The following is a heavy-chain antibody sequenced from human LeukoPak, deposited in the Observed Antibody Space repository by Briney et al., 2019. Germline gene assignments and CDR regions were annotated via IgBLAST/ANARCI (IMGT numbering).Heavy chain of an antibody. CDR3: ARVSDSTDEYYFDY. V-gene: IGHV1-46*01. CDR1: GYIFTIHY. CDR2: INPSGGRT. Sequence: SVKASCKPSGYIFTIHYTHWVRQLPGQGLGWMGIINPSGGRTSYAQKFQGRVTMTRDMSTSTAYMELSSLRSEDTAVYYCARVSDSTDEYYFDYWGQGTLVTVSS. D-gene: IGHD2-21*02. J-gene: IGHJ4*02.